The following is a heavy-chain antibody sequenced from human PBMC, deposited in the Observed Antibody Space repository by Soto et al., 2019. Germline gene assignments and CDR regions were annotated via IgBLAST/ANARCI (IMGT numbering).Heavy chain of an antibody. CDR3: TTDLPATSPYYYYGMDV. V-gene: IGHV3-15*07. D-gene: IGHD6-25*01. CDR1: GVTFSNAW. J-gene: IGHJ6*02. CDR2: IKSKTDGGTT. Sequence: GGSLRLSCAASGVTFSNAWMNWVRQAPGKGLEWVGRIKSKTDGGTTDYAAPVKGRFTISRDDSKNTLYLQMNSLKTEDTAVYYCTTDLPATSPYYYYGMDVWGQGTTVTVSS.